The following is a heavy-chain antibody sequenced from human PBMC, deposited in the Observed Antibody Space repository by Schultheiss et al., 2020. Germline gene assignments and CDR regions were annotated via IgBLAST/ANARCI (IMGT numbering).Heavy chain of an antibody. J-gene: IGHJ4*02. V-gene: IGHV3-30*18. CDR3: AKNFVPKWAFDY. Sequence: GGSLRLSCAASGFTFSSYGMHWVRQAPGKGLEWVAVISYDGSNKYYADSVKGRFTISRDNSKNTLYLQMNSLRAEDTAVYYCAKNFVPKWAFDYWGQGTLVTVSS. CDR2: ISYDGSNK. CDR1: GFTFSSYG. D-gene: IGHD2-8*01.